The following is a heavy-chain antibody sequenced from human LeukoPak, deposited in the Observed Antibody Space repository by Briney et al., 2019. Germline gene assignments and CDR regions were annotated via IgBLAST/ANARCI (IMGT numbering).Heavy chain of an antibody. Sequence: ASVKVSCKASGYTFTGYYIHWVRQAPGQGLDWMGWINPNSGGTDYAQKFQGRVTMTRDTSISTAYMELSRLSSDDTAVYYCARAQYFDWLSVYWGQGTLVTVSS. D-gene: IGHD3-9*01. CDR2: INPNSGGT. V-gene: IGHV1-2*02. CDR3: ARAQYFDWLSVY. J-gene: IGHJ4*02. CDR1: GYTFTGYY.